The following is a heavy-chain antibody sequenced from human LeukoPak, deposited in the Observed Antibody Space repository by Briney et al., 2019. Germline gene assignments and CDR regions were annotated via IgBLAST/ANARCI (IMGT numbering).Heavy chain of an antibody. CDR3: AVAPQWSYYFDY. V-gene: IGHV3-74*01. CDR2: INGDGSST. CDR1: GFTFSSYW. J-gene: IGHJ4*02. Sequence: PGGSLRLSCAASGFTFSSYWMHWVRQAPGKGLVWVSRINGDGSSTSYADSVKGRFTISRDNAKNTLYLQMNSLRAEDTAVYYCAVAPQWSYYFDYWGQGTLVTVSS. D-gene: IGHD2-15*01.